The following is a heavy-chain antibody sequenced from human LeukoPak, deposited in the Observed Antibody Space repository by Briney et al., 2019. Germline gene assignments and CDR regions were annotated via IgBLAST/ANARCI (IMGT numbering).Heavy chain of an antibody. D-gene: IGHD6-13*01. Sequence: ASVKVSCKASGYTFTSYDINWVRQATGQGLEWMGWMNPNSGNTGYAQKFQGRVTMTRNTSISTAYMELSSLRSEDTAVYYCARGGIAAAGTLSLDWGQGTLVTVSS. CDR2: MNPNSGNT. CDR1: GYTFTSYD. CDR3: ARGGIAAAGTLSLD. J-gene: IGHJ4*02. V-gene: IGHV1-8*01.